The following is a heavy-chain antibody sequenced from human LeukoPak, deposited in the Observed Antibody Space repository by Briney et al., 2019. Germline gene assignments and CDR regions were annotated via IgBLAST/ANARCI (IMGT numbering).Heavy chain of an antibody. CDR2: NRTKGNSYAT. D-gene: IGHD4-17*01. CDR3: SRHSGHYGDSIAGGNYYYGMDV. V-gene: IGHV3-73*01. Sequence: GGSLRLLCAASGFTFSGRAMHWVRQASGKGLEWVARNRTKGNSYATEYAASAKGRLTIHREDSKNTANQQMNSLKTEDTAVYYCSRHSGHYGDSIAGGNYYYGMDVWGKGTRVTVSS. J-gene: IGHJ6*04. CDR1: GFTFSGRA.